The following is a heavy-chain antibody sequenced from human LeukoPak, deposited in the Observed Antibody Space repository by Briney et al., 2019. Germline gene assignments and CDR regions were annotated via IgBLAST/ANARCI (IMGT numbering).Heavy chain of an antibody. D-gene: IGHD4-17*01. V-gene: IGHV3-11*01. Sequence: GGSLRLSCAASGFTFSDYYMSWIRQAPGKGLEWVSYISSSGSTIYYADSVKGRFTISRDNAKNSLYLQMNSLRAEDTAVYYCARDGVGYGDYEFYYYYYYGMDVWGQGTTVTVS. CDR2: ISSSGSTI. CDR1: GFTFSDYY. CDR3: ARDGVGYGDYEFYYYYYYGMDV. J-gene: IGHJ6*02.